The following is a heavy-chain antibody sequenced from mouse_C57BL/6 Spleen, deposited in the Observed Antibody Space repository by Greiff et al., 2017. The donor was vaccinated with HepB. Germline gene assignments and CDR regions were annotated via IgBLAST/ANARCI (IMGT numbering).Heavy chain of an antibody. Sequence: EVQLQQSGPELVKSGASVKIPCKASVYTFPDYNTDWVKQSHGKSLEWIGDINPNNGGTIYNQKFKGKATLTVDKSSSTAYMELRSLTSEDTAVYDCGRGRKDAMDYWAQGASVTISS. V-gene: IGHV1-18*01. CDR2: INPNNGGT. D-gene: IGHD1-3*01. CDR3: GRGRKDAMDY. CDR1: VYTFPDYN. J-gene: IGHJ4*01.